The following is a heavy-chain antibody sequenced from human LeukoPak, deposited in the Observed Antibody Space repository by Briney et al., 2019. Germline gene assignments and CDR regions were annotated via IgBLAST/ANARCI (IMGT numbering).Heavy chain of an antibody. V-gene: IGHV4-34*01. D-gene: IGHD5-12*01. CDR3: ARYSGYDYSPWFDP. CDR2: INHSGST. Sequence: PSETLSLTCAVYGGSFSGYYWSWIRQPPGKGLEWIGEINHSGSTNYNPSLKSRVTISVDTSKNQFSLKLSSVTAADTAVYYCARYSGYDYSPWFDPWGQGTLVTVSS. J-gene: IGHJ5*02. CDR1: GGSFSGYY.